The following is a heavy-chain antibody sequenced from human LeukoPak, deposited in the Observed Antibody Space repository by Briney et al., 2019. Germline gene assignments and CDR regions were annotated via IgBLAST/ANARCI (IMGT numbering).Heavy chain of an antibody. CDR1: GGSISSYH. J-gene: IGHJ4*02. CDR2: IYTSGST. V-gene: IGHV4-4*07. CDR3: ARELVHNWYFDY. Sequence: PSETLSLTCTVSGGSISSYHWSWVRQPAGKGLEWIGRIYTSGSTNYNPSLKSRVTMSLDTSKNQFSLKLSSVTAADTAVYYCARELVHNWYFDYWGQGTLVTVSS. D-gene: IGHD1-1*01.